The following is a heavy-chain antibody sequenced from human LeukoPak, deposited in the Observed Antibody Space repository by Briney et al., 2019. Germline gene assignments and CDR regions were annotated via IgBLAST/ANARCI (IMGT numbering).Heavy chain of an antibody. CDR1: GFIFSNYN. CDR3: ARALGYSYGYAVDY. J-gene: IGHJ4*02. D-gene: IGHD5-18*01. Sequence: GGSLRLSCAASGFIFSNYNMNWVRQTPGKGPEWLSYISSSSGTIYYADSVKGRFTISGDNAKNSLHLQMNSLRAEDTAVYYCARALGYSYGYAVDYWGQGTRVTVSS. CDR2: ISSSSGTI. V-gene: IGHV3-48*01.